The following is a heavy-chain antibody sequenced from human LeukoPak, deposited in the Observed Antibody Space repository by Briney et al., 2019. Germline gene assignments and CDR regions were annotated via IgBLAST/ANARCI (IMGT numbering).Heavy chain of an antibody. CDR2: INPNSGGT. Sequence: ASVKVSCKASGYTFIGYYMRWVRQAPGQGLEWMGWINPNSGGTNYAQKFQGRVTMTRDTSISTAYMELSRLRSDDTAVYYCARVLGTRYYYYYMDVWGKGTTVTVSS. CDR3: ARVLGTRYYYYYMDV. D-gene: IGHD7-27*01. V-gene: IGHV1-2*02. CDR1: GYTFIGYY. J-gene: IGHJ6*03.